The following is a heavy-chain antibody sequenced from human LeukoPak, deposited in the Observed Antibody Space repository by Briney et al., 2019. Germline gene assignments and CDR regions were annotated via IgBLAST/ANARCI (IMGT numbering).Heavy chain of an antibody. Sequence: GGSLRLSCAASGFTFSSYARHWVRQAPGKGLEWVAVISYDGSKKYYADSVKGRFTISRDNSKSTLHLQMNTLRAEDTAVYNCASDVGGVGASPFDYWGQGTLVTVSS. CDR3: ASDVGGVGASPFDY. D-gene: IGHD1-26*01. CDR1: GFTFSSYA. V-gene: IGHV3-30-3*01. CDR2: ISYDGSKK. J-gene: IGHJ4*02.